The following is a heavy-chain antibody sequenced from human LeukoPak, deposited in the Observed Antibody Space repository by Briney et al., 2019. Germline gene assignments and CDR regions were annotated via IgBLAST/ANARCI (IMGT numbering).Heavy chain of an antibody. CDR1: GASISSTSYC. CDR3: ARSGYYGSGRDSYFDY. D-gene: IGHD3-10*01. CDR2: IHTSGGT. V-gene: IGHV4-61*09. J-gene: IGHJ4*02. Sequence: SETLSLTCTVSGASISSTSYCWGWIRQPAGTGLEWIGHIHTSGGTNYNPSLKSRVTISVDTSKNQFSLKLNSVTAADTAVYYCARSGYYGSGRDSYFDYWGQGTLVTVSS.